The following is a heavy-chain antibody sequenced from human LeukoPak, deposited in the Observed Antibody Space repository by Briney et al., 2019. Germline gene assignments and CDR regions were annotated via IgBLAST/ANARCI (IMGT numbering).Heavy chain of an antibody. Sequence: TGGSLRLSCAASGFTFSSYAMSWVRQAPGKGLEWVSAISGSGGSTYYADSVKGRFTISRDNSKNTLYLQMNSLRAEDTAVYYCARKEPMIVVVTPWYFDYWGQGTLVTVSS. CDR3: ARKEPMIVVVTPWYFDY. J-gene: IGHJ4*02. CDR2: ISGSGGST. CDR1: GFTFSSYA. V-gene: IGHV3-23*01. D-gene: IGHD3-22*01.